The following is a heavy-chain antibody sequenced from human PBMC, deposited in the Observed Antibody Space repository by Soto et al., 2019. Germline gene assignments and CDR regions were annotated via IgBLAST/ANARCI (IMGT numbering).Heavy chain of an antibody. CDR2: IYYSGST. CDR3: ARWGYDFWSGYYTKGEDY. CDR1: GGSISSGDYY. V-gene: IGHV4-30-4*01. D-gene: IGHD3-3*01. Sequence: SETLSLTCTVSGGSISSGDYYWSWIRQPPGKGLEWIGYIYYSGSTYYNPSLKSRVTISVDTSKNQFYLKLSSVTAADTAVYYCARWGYDFWSGYYTKGEDYWGQGTLVTVSS. J-gene: IGHJ4*02.